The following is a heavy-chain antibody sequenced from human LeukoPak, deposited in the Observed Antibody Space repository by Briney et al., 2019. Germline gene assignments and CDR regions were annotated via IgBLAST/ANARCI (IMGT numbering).Heavy chain of an antibody. CDR1: GFTFSNYW. D-gene: IGHD1-1*01. CDR2: INSDGTST. CDR3: AKGGTRHMDV. J-gene: IGHJ6*03. Sequence: GGSLRLSCAASGFTFSNYWMHWVRQAPGKGLGWVSRINSDGTSTSYADSVKGRFTISRDNAKNTLYLQMNSLRAEDTAVYYCAKGGTRHMDVWGKGTTVTVSS. V-gene: IGHV3-74*01.